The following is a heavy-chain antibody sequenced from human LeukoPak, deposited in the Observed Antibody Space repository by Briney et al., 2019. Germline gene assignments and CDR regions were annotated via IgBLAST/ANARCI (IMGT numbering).Heavy chain of an antibody. V-gene: IGHV4-39*01. CDR3: ARPSGYSSSWADY. Sequence: PSETLSLTCTVSGGSISSSSYYWGWIRQPPGKGLEWIGSIYYSGSTYYNPSLKSRVTISVDTSKNQFSLKLSSVTAADTAVYYCARPSGYSSSWADYWGQGTLVTVSS. CDR2: IYYSGST. D-gene: IGHD6-13*01. J-gene: IGHJ4*02. CDR1: GGSISSSSYY.